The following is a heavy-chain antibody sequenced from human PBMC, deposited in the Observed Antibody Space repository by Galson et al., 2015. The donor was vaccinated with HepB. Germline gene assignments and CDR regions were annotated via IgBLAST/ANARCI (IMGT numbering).Heavy chain of an antibody. CDR1: GFTFSTFA. J-gene: IGHJ5*02. Sequence: SLRLSCAASGFTFSTFAMGWVRQAPGKGLEWVSTLHNDGVTTHIADSVRGRFTISRDNSKNTLFLQMNNLRAEDTAVYYCARGIVVVVAATPGSSWFDPWGQGTLVTVSS. V-gene: IGHV3-23*05. CDR3: ARGIVVVVAATPGSSWFDP. CDR2: LHNDGVTT. D-gene: IGHD2-15*01.